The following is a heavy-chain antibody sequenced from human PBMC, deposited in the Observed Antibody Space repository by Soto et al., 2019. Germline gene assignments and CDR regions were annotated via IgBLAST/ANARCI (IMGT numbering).Heavy chain of an antibody. V-gene: IGHV3-66*01. CDR3: AREHTNSSGWQDAFGI. Sequence: EVQLVESGGGLVQPGGSLRLSCAVSGFTVSGNHMIWVRQAPGKGLEWVSVIYSGDSRYYADSVKGRFTISRDNSKNTLYLQMNSLRAEDTALYYCAREHTNSSGWQDAFGIWGQGAMVTVSS. CDR2: IYSGDSR. D-gene: IGHD6-19*01. CDR1: GFTVSGNH. J-gene: IGHJ3*02.